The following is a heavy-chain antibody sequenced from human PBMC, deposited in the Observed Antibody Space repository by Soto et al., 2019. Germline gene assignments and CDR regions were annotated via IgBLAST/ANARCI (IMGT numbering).Heavy chain of an antibody. CDR1: GYTFTSYD. Sequence: QVQLVQSGAEVKKPGASVKVSCKASGYTFTSYDINWVRQATGQGLEWLGWMNPNSGNTDYAQRCQGRVTMTRNTSIGTAYMEMSSLRSEDTAVYSCARNYYGSGMGYYYYGMDVWGQGTTVTVSS. CDR3: ARNYYGSGMGYYYYGMDV. CDR2: MNPNSGNT. D-gene: IGHD3-10*01. J-gene: IGHJ6*02. V-gene: IGHV1-8*01.